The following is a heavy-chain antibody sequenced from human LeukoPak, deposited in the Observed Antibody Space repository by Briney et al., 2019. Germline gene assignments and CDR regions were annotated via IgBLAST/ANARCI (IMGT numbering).Heavy chain of an antibody. D-gene: IGHD3-3*01. V-gene: IGHV1-2*02. CDR2: INTKSGRT. J-gene: IGHJ5*02. Sequence: ASVKVSCKASGGTFSTNAISWVRQAPGQGLEWMGWINTKSGRTSSARKFQGRVTMTRDPSNTTVYMDMAWLTSDDTAIYFCARVDFIDAGPYLIGPWGQGTLVTVSS. CDR1: GGTFSTNA. CDR3: ARVDFIDAGPYLIGP.